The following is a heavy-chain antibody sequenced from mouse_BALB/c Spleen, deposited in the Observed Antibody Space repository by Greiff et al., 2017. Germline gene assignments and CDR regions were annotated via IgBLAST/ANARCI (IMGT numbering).Heavy chain of an antibody. V-gene: IGHV1-7*01. D-gene: IGHD1-2*01. CDR1: GYTFTSYW. CDR2: INPSTGYT. CDR3: ARRATAPLYYAMDY. Sequence: VKLQESGAELAKPGASVKMSCKASGYTFTSYWMHWVKQRPGQGLEWIGYINPSTGYTEYNQKFKDKATLTADKSSSTAYMQLSSLTSEDSAVYYCARRATAPLYYAMDYWGQGTSVTVSS. J-gene: IGHJ4*01.